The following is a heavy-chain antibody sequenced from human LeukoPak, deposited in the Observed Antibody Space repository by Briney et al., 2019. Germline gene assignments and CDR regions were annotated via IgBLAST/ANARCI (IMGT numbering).Heavy chain of an antibody. J-gene: IGHJ4*02. Sequence: NSSETLSLTCTVPGGSISSYYWNWIRQPPGKGLEWIGYIYYSGSTNYNSSLKSRVTISVDTSKNQFSLKLSSVTAADTAVYYCARASVATTPYASLDYWGQGTLVTVSS. D-gene: IGHD5-12*01. CDR1: GGSISSYY. CDR2: IYYSGST. V-gene: IGHV4-59*01. CDR3: ARASVATTPYASLDY.